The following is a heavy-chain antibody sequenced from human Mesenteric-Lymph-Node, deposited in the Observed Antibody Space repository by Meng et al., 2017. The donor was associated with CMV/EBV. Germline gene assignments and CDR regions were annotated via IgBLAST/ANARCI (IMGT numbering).Heavy chain of an antibody. V-gene: IGHV3-33*06. CDR2: IWYDGSKT. J-gene: IGHJ4*02. D-gene: IGHD2-2*02. CDR1: GFTFSSYW. CDR3: AKDGDCSGTSCYKFYFDS. Sequence: GESLKISCAASGFTFSSYWMSWVRQAPGKGLEWVAVIWYDGSKTYYTDSVKGRFTVSKDNSKNTVYLQMNSPRAEDTAVYYCAKDGDCSGTSCYKFYFDSWGQGTLVTVSS.